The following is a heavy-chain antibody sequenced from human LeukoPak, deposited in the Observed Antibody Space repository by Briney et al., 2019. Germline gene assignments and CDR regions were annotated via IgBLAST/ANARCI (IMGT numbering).Heavy chain of an antibody. Sequence: SETLSLTCAVYGGSFSGYYWSWIRQPPGKGLEWIGEINHSGSTNYNPSLKSRVAISVDTSKSQFSLKVRSLSAADTAVYYCARGATISETGYFDFWGQGTLVTVSS. D-gene: IGHD3-3*02. CDR3: ARGATISETGYFDF. J-gene: IGHJ4*03. V-gene: IGHV4-34*01. CDR2: INHSGST. CDR1: GGSFSGYY.